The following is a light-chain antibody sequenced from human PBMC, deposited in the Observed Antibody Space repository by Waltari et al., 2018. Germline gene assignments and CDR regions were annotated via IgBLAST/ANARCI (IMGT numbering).Light chain of an antibody. J-gene: IGLJ2*01. CDR3: SSYAVNYPVI. V-gene: IGLV2-11*01. CDR1: SSDVGGYNF. CDR2: DLD. Sequence: QSALTQPRSVSGSPGQSVTIPCTGTSSDVGGYNFVSWYQHHPGKAPKLLIYDLDQRPSGVPHRFSGSKSGNTASLTISGLQAEDEADYYCSSYAVNYPVILGGGTKLTVL.